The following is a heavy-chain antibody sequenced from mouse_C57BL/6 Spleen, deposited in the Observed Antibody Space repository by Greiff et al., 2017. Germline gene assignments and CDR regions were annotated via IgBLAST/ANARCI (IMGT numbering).Heavy chain of an antibody. J-gene: IGHJ2*01. D-gene: IGHD2-4*01. CDR2: IYPGDGDT. V-gene: IGHV1-82*01. CDR3: ARKNYDYDEGYFDY. CDR1: GYAFSSSW. Sequence: VKLQESGPELVKPGASVKISCKASGYAFSSSWMNWVKQRPGKGLEWIGRIYPGDGDTNYNGKFKGKATLTADKSSSTAYMQLSSLTSEDSAVYFCARKNYDYDEGYFDYWGQGTTLTVSS.